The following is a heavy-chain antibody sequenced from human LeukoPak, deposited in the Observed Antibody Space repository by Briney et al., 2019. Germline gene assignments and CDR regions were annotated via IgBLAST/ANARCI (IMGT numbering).Heavy chain of an antibody. J-gene: IGHJ3*02. V-gene: IGHV6-1*01. CDR3: ARAVPYYDILTGSGDAFDI. CDR2: TYYRSKWYN. CDR1: GDSVSSNSAA. D-gene: IGHD3-9*01. Sequence: SQTLSLTCAISGDSVSSNSAAWNWIRQSPSRGLEWLGRTYYRSKWYNDYAVSVKSRITINPDTSKNQFSLQLNSVTPEDTAVYYCARAVPYYDILTGSGDAFDIWGQGTMVTVSS.